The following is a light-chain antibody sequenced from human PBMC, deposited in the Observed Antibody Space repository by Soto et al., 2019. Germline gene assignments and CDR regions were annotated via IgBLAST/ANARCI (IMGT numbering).Light chain of an antibody. J-gene: IGKJ1*01. CDR1: QSIGNY. CDR2: GTS. CDR3: QQYSSSPGT. V-gene: IGKV3-20*01. Sequence: EVVLTQSPATLSLSPGEGATLSCRASQSIGNYLAWYQQKPGQAPRLLIYGTSNRATGIPDRFSGSRSGTDFTLTITRLEPEDFAVYYCQQYSSSPGTFGQGTKVDIK.